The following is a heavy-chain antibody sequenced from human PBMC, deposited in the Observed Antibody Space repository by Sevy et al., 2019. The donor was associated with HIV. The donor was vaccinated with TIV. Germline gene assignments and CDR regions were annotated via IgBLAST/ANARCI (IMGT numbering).Heavy chain of an antibody. Sequence: GGSLRLSCTASGFTFGDYAMSWFRQAPGKGLEWVGFIRSKAYGGTTEYAASVKGRFTISRDDSNSIAYLQMNSLKTEDTAVYYCTRVHNWNYYRDYFDYWGQGTLVTVSS. CDR1: GFTFGDYA. V-gene: IGHV3-49*03. CDR2: IRSKAYGGTT. D-gene: IGHD1-7*01. CDR3: TRVHNWNYYRDYFDY. J-gene: IGHJ4*02.